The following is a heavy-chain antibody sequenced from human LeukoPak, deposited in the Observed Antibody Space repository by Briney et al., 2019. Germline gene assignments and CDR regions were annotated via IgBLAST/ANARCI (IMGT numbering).Heavy chain of an antibody. J-gene: IGHJ5*02. CDR3: ARDPCYTDYGDSDWFDP. V-gene: IGHV3-20*04. CDR2: INWNGCIT. Sequence: GGTPGLSCAASGFTFDDYGMSWGREAPRTGLKSVSGINWNGCITCYADSVKGRFTNSRDNVKISLYLQMNSLRAEDTALYYCARDPCYTDYGDSDWFDPWGQGTLVTVSS. CDR1: GFTFDDYG. D-gene: IGHD4-17*01.